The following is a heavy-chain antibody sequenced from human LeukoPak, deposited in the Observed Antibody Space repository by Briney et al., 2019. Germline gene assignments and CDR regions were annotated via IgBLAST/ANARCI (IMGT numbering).Heavy chain of an antibody. D-gene: IGHD4-23*01. CDR2: IYWNDDK. V-gene: IGHV2-5*01. J-gene: IGHJ5*02. CDR3: ARGGNRRMGFDP. Sequence: ESGPTLVKPTQTLTLTCTFSGCSLSTSGVGVGWIRQPPGKALEWLALIYWNDDKRYSPSLKSRLTITKDTSKNQVVLTMTNMDPVDTATYYCARGGNRRMGFDPWGQGTLVTVSS. CDR1: GCSLSTSGVG.